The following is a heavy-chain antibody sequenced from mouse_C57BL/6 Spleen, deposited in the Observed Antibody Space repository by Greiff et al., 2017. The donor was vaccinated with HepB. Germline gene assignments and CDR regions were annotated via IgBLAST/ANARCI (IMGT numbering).Heavy chain of an antibody. Sequence: QVQLQQPGAELVMPGASVKLSCKASGYTFTSYWMHWVKQRPGQGLEWIGEIDPYDSYTNYNQKFKGKSTLTVDKSSSTAYMQLSSLTSEDSAVYYCAKYGSSYGAMDYWGQGTSVTVSS. CDR3: AKYGSSYGAMDY. V-gene: IGHV1-69*01. CDR1: GYTFTSYW. D-gene: IGHD1-1*01. CDR2: IDPYDSYT. J-gene: IGHJ4*01.